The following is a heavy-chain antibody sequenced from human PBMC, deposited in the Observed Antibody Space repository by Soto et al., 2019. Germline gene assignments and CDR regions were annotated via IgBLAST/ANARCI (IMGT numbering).Heavy chain of an antibody. D-gene: IGHD2-15*01. CDR1: GFSLSNARMG. V-gene: IGHV2-26*01. J-gene: IGHJ5*02. Sequence: QVTLKESGPVLVKPTETLTLTCTVSGFSLSNARMGVSWIRQPPGKALEWLAHIFSNDEKSYSTSLKTRLTISKATSKSQVVLTMTNMDPVDTATYYCARIGIGFGDCSGGSCYWFDPWGQGTLVTVSS. CDR3: ARIGIGFGDCSGGSCYWFDP. CDR2: IFSNDEK.